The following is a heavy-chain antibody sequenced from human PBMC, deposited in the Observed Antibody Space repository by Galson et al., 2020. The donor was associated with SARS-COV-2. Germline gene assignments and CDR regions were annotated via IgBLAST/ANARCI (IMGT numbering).Heavy chain of an antibody. V-gene: IGHV4-39*07. D-gene: IGHD3-9*01. CDR1: GGSIGGSNYY. CDR2: IFQTGMS. CDR3: ARGLNSHTITTGSY. J-gene: IGHJ4*02. Sequence: SETLSLTCNVSGGSIGGSNYYWSWIRQPPGKGLEWIGSIFQTGMSYSNPSLRSRVTISIDTSRNQFSLKVTSVTAADTAVYYCARGLNSHTITTGSYWGQGTLVVVSS.